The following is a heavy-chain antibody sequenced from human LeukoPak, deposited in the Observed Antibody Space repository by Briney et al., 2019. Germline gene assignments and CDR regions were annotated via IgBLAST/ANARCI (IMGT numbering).Heavy chain of an antibody. CDR1: GFTFSSYE. CDR3: ARGFWGSSYNWFDP. J-gene: IGHJ5*02. CDR2: ISSSGSTI. Sequence: GGSLRLSCAASGFTFSSYEMNWVRQAPGKGLEWVSYISSSGSTIYYADSVKGRFTFSRDNVKNSLYLQMNSLRAKDTAVYYCARGFWGSSYNWFDPWGQGTLVTVSS. D-gene: IGHD5-18*01. V-gene: IGHV3-48*03.